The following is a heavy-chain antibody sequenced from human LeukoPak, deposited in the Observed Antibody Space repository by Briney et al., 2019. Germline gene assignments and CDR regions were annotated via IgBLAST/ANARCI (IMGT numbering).Heavy chain of an antibody. CDR3: ARDLGYIAPTGTDVFDI. Sequence: SETLSLTCTVSGGSISSYYWSWIRQPPGKGLEWIGYIYYSGSTNYNPSLKSRVTISVDTSKNQFSLKMNSVTAADTAVYYCARDLGYIAPTGTDVFDIWGQGTMVTVSS. D-gene: IGHD6-13*01. V-gene: IGHV4-59*12. J-gene: IGHJ3*02. CDR1: GGSISSYY. CDR2: IYYSGST.